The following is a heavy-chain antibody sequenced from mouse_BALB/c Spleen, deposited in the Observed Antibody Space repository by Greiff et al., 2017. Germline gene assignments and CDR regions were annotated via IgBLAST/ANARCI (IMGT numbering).Heavy chain of an antibody. D-gene: IGHD2-4*01. Sequence: EVMLVESGGGLVQPGGSLKLSCAASGFTFSSYTMSWVRQTPEKRLEWVAYISNGGGSTYYPDTVKGRFTISRDNAKNTLYLQMSSLKSEDTAIYYCARQYYDYDEGYAMDYWGQGTSVTVSS. V-gene: IGHV5-12-2*01. J-gene: IGHJ4*01. CDR2: ISNGGGST. CDR3: ARQYYDYDEGYAMDY. CDR1: GFTFSSYT.